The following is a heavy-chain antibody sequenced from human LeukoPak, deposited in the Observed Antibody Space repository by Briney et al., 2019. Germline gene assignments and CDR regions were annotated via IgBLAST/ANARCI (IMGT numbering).Heavy chain of an antibody. V-gene: IGHV4-59*01. Sequence: SETLSLTCTASGGSISSYYWSWIRQPPGKGLEWIGYIYYSGSTNYNPSLKSRVTISVDTSKNQFSLKLSSVTAADTAVYYCARAEEIAAAIDAFDIWGQGAMVTVSS. CDR3: ARAEEIAAAIDAFDI. CDR1: GGSISSYY. CDR2: IYYSGST. D-gene: IGHD6-13*01. J-gene: IGHJ3*02.